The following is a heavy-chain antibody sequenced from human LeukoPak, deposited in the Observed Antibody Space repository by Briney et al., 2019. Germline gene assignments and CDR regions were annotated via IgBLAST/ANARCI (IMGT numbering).Heavy chain of an antibody. Sequence: SETLSLTCTVSGGSISSSSYYWSWIRQHPGKGLEWFGYIYYSGSTYYNPSLKSRVTISVDTPKNQFPLKLSSVTAADTAVYYCARGGDYDSSGVFDYWGQGTLVTVSS. V-gene: IGHV4-31*03. CDR3: ARGGDYDSSGVFDY. CDR2: IYYSGST. CDR1: GGSISSSSYY. J-gene: IGHJ4*02. D-gene: IGHD3-22*01.